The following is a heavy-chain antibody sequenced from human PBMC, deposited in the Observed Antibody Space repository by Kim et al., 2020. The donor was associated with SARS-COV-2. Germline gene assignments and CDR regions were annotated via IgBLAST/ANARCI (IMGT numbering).Heavy chain of an antibody. J-gene: IGHJ6*02. CDR3: LAMVRGVTDPVYYYYGMDV. CDR1: GGTFSSYA. Sequence: SVKVSCKASGGTFSSYAISWVRQAPGQGLEWMGRIIPILGIANYAQKFQGRVTITADKSTSTAYMELSSLRSEDTAVYYCLAMVRGVTDPVYYYYGMDVWGQGTTVTVSS. D-gene: IGHD3-10*01. CDR2: IIPILGIA. V-gene: IGHV1-69*04.